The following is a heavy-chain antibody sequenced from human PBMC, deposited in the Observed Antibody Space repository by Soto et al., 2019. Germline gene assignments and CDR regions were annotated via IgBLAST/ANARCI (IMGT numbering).Heavy chain of an antibody. Sequence: GGSLRLSCTGSGFTFADYALSWFRQAPGKGLEWVGFIRSTAYGGATQYAASVKGRFTTSRDESKNSAYLQMNSLKTEDTAVYYCVRATYFSDSSGYTRCLDYWGQGTLVTASS. V-gene: IGHV3-49*03. D-gene: IGHD3-22*01. CDR3: VRATYFSDSSGYTRCLDY. CDR2: IRSTAYGGAT. CDR1: GFTFADYA. J-gene: IGHJ4*02.